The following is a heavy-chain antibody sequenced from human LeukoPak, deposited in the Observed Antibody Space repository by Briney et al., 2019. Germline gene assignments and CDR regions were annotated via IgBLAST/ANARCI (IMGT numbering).Heavy chain of an antibody. Sequence: SVKVSCKASGYTFTSYGISWVRQAPGQGLEWMGRIIPILGIANYAQKFQGRVTITADKSTSTAYMELSSLRSEDTAVYYCARERGEDYGDYEDYWGQGTLVTVSS. V-gene: IGHV1-69*04. CDR1: GYTFTSYG. CDR2: IIPILGIA. CDR3: ARERGEDYGDYEDY. J-gene: IGHJ4*02. D-gene: IGHD4-17*01.